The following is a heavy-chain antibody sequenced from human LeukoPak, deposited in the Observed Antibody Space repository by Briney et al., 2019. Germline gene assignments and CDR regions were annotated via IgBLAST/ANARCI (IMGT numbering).Heavy chain of an antibody. D-gene: IGHD2-21*02. V-gene: IGHV4-61*05. CDR1: GGSISSSNYY. J-gene: IGHJ4*02. CDR2: IYDSGRT. Sequence: PSETLSLTCTVSGGSISSSNYYWGWIRQPPGKGLEWIGYIYDSGRTSYNTSLKGRVTISVDTSNNQFSLKLSSVTAADTAVYYCARAKYCGGDCYYYFDYWGQGTLVTVSS. CDR3: ARAKYCGGDCYYYFDY.